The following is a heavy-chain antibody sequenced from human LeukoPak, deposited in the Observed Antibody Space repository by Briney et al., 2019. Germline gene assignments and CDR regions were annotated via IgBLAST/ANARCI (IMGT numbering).Heavy chain of an antibody. Sequence: GGSLRLSCAASGFTFSKYWMSWVRQAPGKGLEWVANIKQDRSEKYYVDSVKGRFTISRDNAWNSLYLQMNSLRAEDTAVYYCARDSDSSGHYYMDYFDYWGQGALVTVSS. CDR3: ARDSDSSGHYYMDYFDY. V-gene: IGHV3-7*01. D-gene: IGHD3-22*01. CDR2: IKQDRSEK. CDR1: GFTFSKYW. J-gene: IGHJ4*02.